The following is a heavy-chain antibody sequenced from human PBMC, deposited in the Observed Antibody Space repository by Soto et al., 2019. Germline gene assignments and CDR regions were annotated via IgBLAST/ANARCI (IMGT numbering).Heavy chain of an antibody. D-gene: IGHD6-19*01. CDR2: IRAYNGNT. Sequence: SVKASCKASGSTFTSYGISWVRQAPGQGVEWMGWIRAYNGNTSYAQKIQGRVTMTTDTSTITASLKLSSLRYHHTAVYYSPRDSVSDRSGWTNSGDYGMDVLGQGTTLTASS. V-gene: IGHV1-18*01. CDR3: PRDSVSDRSGWTNSGDYGMDV. CDR1: GSTFTSYG. J-gene: IGHJ6*02.